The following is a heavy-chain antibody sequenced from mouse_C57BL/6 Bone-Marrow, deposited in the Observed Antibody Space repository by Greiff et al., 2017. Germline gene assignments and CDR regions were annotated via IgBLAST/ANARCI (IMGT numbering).Heavy chain of an antibody. J-gene: IGHJ4*01. D-gene: IGHD2-2*01. CDR2: IDPSDSYT. CDR3: ARWLRPYAMDY. CDR1: GYTFTSYW. V-gene: IGHV1-59*01. Sequence: VQLQQPGAELVRPGTSVKLSCKASGYTFTSYWMHWVKQRPGQGLEWIGVIDPSDSYTNYNQKFKGKATLTVDTSSSPAYMQLSSLTSEDSAVYYCARWLRPYAMDYWGQGTSVTVSA.